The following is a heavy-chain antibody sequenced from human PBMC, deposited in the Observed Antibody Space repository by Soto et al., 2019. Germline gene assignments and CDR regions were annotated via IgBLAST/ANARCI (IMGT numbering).Heavy chain of an antibody. D-gene: IGHD3-16*02. J-gene: IGHJ5*02. CDR1: GGSFSGYY. Sequence: QVQLQQWGAGLLKPSETLSLTCAVYGGSFSGYYWSWIRQPPGKGLEWIGEINHSGSTNYNPSLKSRVTISVDTSKNQFSLKLSAVTAADTAVYYCARGEYDYVWGSYRHGFRPFDPWGQGTLVTVSS. V-gene: IGHV4-34*01. CDR3: ARGEYDYVWGSYRHGFRPFDP. CDR2: INHSGST.